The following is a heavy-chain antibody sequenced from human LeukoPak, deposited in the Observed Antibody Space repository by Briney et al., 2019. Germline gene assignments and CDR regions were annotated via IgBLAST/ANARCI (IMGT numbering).Heavy chain of an antibody. D-gene: IGHD4-17*01. CDR3: ARGDLSRRYHGDFVPFDY. V-gene: IGHV1-46*01. CDR2: INPRGDST. Sequence: PGASVKVSCKASGYTFTGYYIHWVRQAPEQGLEWVGMINPRGDSTSYAQKFQGRVAMTRDTSTSTVYMELSSLRSEDTAVYYCARGDLSRRYHGDFVPFDYWGQGTLVTVSS. CDR1: GYTFTGYY. J-gene: IGHJ4*02.